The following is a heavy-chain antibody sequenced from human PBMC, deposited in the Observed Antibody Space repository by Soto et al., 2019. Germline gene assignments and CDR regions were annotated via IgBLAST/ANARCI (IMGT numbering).Heavy chain of an antibody. Sequence: SETLSLTCAVYGGSFSGYYWSWIRQPPGKGLEWIGEINHSGSTNYNPSLKSRVTISVDTSKNQFSLKLSSVTAADTAVYYCARGLGDSSGWFNHYYYMDVWGKGTTVTVSS. J-gene: IGHJ6*03. D-gene: IGHD6-19*01. V-gene: IGHV4-34*01. CDR1: GGSFSGYY. CDR2: INHSGST. CDR3: ARGLGDSSGWFNHYYYMDV.